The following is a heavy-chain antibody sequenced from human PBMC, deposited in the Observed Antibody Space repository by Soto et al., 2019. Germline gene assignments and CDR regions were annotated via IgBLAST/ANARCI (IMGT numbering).Heavy chain of an antibody. D-gene: IGHD1-26*01. Sequence: SETLSLTCTVSGGSISSGGYYWSWIRQHPGRGLEWIGYIYYTGSTYYNPSLKSRVTISVDTSKNQFSLKLSSVTVADTAVYYCARRGAGYSYYMGVWGKGTTVTVSS. CDR3: ARRGAGYSYYMGV. V-gene: IGHV4-31*03. CDR1: GGSISSGGYY. J-gene: IGHJ6*03. CDR2: IYYTGST.